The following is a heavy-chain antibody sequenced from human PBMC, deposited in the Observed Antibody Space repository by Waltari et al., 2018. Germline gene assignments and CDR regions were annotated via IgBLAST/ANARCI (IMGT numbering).Heavy chain of an antibody. CDR3: ARDRGRGLYLDS. CDR1: GDSISRSFW. CDR2: IHGSGRI. V-gene: IGHV4-4*02. J-gene: IGHJ4*02. D-gene: IGHD5-12*01. Sequence: QVQLQESGPGLVKPSGTLSVTCAVSGDSISRSFWWSWVRQTPGKGLEWIGQIHGSGRINYNPSLESRVTVSRDTSNNQFSLKLTSATAADTAVYFCARDRGRGLYLDSWGQGILVTVSP.